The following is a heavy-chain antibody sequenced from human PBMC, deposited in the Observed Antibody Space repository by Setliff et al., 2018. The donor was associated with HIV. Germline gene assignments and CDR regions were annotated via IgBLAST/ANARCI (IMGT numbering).Heavy chain of an antibody. CDR3: AHMATQWDGFDI. CDR1: GYTFTGYY. CDR2: IIPIFATP. D-gene: IGHD2-8*01. V-gene: IGHV1-69*13. Sequence: SVKVSCKASGYTFTGYYLHWVRQAPGQGLEWMGVIIPIFATPNYAQTFQGRLTITADQSTTTAYMKLSGLTSKDTAVYFCAHMATQWDGFDIWGQGTMVTVSS. J-gene: IGHJ3*02.